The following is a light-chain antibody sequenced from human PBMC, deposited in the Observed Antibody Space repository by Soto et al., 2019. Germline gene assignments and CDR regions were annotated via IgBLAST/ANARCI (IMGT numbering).Light chain of an antibody. V-gene: IGKV1-5*01. J-gene: IGKJ1*01. CDR3: QQYYSDWT. CDR2: EAS. CDR1: QSISGW. Sequence: MYKSPSTLSASVGDRVTITCRASQSISGWLAWYQQKPGTAPKLLIYEASNLESGVPSRFSGSGSGTEFTLTISSLQPDDFATYYCQQYYSDWTFGQGTIVDVK.